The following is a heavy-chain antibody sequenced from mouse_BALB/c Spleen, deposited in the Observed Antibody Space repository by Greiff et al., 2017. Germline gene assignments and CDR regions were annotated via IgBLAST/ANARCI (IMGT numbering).Heavy chain of an antibody. J-gene: IGHJ2*01. CDR2: IYPGSGST. Sequence: LQQPGSELVRPGASVKLSCKASGYTFTSYWMHWVKQRPGQGLEWIGNIYPGSGSTNYDEKFKSKATLTVDTSSSTAYMQLSSLTSEDSAVYYCTRLGTTVVPYFDYWGQGTTLTVSS. CDR3: TRLGTTVVPYFDY. CDR1: GYTFTSYW. D-gene: IGHD1-1*01. V-gene: IGHV1S22*01.